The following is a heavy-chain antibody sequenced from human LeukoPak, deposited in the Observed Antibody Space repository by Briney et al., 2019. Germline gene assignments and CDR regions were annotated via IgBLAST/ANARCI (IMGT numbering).Heavy chain of an antibody. V-gene: IGHV3-7*04. CDR1: GFTFSDYW. Sequence: GGSLRLSCAVSGFTFSDYWMTWVRQAPGKGLEWVANIKQDGSDKYYVDSVKGRFTISRDNAKNSLYLQMNSLRAEGTAVYYCARVAYSYDSSGYFVFDYWGQGTLVTVSS. D-gene: IGHD3-22*01. CDR3: ARVAYSYDSSGYFVFDY. CDR2: IKQDGSDK. J-gene: IGHJ4*02.